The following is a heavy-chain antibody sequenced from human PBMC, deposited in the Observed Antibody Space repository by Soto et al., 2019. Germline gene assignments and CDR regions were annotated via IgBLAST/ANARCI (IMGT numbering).Heavy chain of an antibody. J-gene: IGHJ6*02. V-gene: IGHV4-4*02. CDR3: ATQTISYTWDV. Sequence: QVQLQESGPGLVKPSGTLSLTCAVSGGSISSTKWWTWVRQPPGKGLEWIAEISHSEGSNYNPSLKXRXAXSXXNSKNQVSLRLSSVTAADTAVYYCATQTISYTWDVWGQGTTVTVS. D-gene: IGHD4-4*01. CDR2: ISHSEGS. CDR1: GGSISSTKW.